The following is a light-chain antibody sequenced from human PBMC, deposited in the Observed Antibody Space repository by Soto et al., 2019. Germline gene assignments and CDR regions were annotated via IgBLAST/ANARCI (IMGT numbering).Light chain of an antibody. CDR1: QSISSN. Sequence: IVMTQSPDTLSLSHGERATLSCRASQSISSNLAWYQHKPGQAPRLLIYDTSTRAAGIPARFSGSGSGTDFTLTISSLQSEDFAVYYCQQYTTWRSISFGQGALLAIK. CDR3: QQYTTWRSIS. V-gene: IGKV3-15*01. J-gene: IGKJ5*01. CDR2: DTS.